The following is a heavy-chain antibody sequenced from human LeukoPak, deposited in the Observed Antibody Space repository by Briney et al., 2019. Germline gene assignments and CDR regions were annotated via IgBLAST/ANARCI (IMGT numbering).Heavy chain of an antibody. CDR2: LSTDSTRE. CDR3: ARGERRGPLDY. Sequence: PGGSLRLSCAASGFTFKSHWMHWVRQSPGKGLVWVSRLSTDSTRENHADSVKGRFTVSRDNAKNTLYLQLNSLRVDDTAVYYCARGERRGPLDYWGQGTLVTVSS. J-gene: IGHJ4*02. D-gene: IGHD1-1*01. CDR1: GFTFKSHW. V-gene: IGHV3-74*01.